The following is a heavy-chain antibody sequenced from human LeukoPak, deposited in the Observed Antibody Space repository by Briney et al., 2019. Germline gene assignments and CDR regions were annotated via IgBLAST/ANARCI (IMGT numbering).Heavy chain of an antibody. CDR2: ISSSSYI. J-gene: IGHJ3*02. Sequence: GGSLRLSCAASGFTFSSYSMNWVRQAPGKGLEWVSSISSSSYIYYADSVKGRFTISRDNAKNSLYLQMNSLKTEDTAVYYCTTESVVVPAALGHAFDIWGQGTMVTVSS. CDR1: GFTFSSYS. CDR3: TTESVVVPAALGHAFDI. V-gene: IGHV3-21*03. D-gene: IGHD2-2*01.